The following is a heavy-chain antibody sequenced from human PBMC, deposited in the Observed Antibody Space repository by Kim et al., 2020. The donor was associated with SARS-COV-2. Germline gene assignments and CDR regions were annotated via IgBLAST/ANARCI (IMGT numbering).Heavy chain of an antibody. CDR3: APHLLEYGMEV. J-gene: IGHJ6*02. CDR1: RSTFTSYW. V-gene: IGHV5-51*01. CDR2: IYPPDADP. Sequence: GESLKISCMGSRSTFTSYWIGWVRQKPGKGLEWMGIIYPPDADPKYSPSFQGHVNISVDRSISTAYLQWNTLKASDSAIYYCAPHLLEYGMEVWGQGTTV.